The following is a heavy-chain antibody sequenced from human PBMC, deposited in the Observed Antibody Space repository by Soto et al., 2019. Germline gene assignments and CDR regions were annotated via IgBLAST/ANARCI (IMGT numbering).Heavy chain of an antibody. Sequence: QAQLVQSGAEVKKPGASVKVSCEASGYTFTGYDINWVRQATGQGLEWMGWMNPNSGNTGYAQDFQCRVTMTRDNSITTAYMELTSLRDDDSAVYYCAGEKVGTTGIDFWGQGTLVTVSS. J-gene: IGHJ4*02. D-gene: IGHD1-26*01. CDR1: GYTFTGYD. CDR3: AGEKVGTTGIDF. CDR2: MNPNSGNT. V-gene: IGHV1-8*01.